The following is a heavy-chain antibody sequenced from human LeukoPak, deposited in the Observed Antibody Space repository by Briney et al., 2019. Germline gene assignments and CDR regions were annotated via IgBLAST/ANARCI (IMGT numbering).Heavy chain of an antibody. CDR1: GFTFSTYG. V-gene: IGHV3-30*02. CDR2: IRYDGNNK. CDR3: AKNGPDYIWGNYLDY. Sequence: PTGGSLRLSCAASGFTFSTYGMHWVRQAPGKGLEWVAFIRYDGNNKYYADSVKGRFTISRDNSKNMLYLEMKSLRPEDTAVYYCAKNGPDYIWGNYLDYWGQGTLVTDSS. J-gene: IGHJ4*02. D-gene: IGHD3-16*01.